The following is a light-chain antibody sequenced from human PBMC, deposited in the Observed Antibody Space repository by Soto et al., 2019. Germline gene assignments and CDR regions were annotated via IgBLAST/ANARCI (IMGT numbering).Light chain of an antibody. CDR3: SSYTSSSPLV. CDR2: EVS. Sequence: QSALTQPASVSGSPGQSITISCTGTSSDVGGYNYVSWYQQHPGKAPKLMIYEVSNRPSGVSNRFSGSKSGNTASLTISGLQAEDEADYYCSSYTSSSPLVFGTGIKGTVL. CDR1: SSDVGGYNY. V-gene: IGLV2-14*01. J-gene: IGLJ1*01.